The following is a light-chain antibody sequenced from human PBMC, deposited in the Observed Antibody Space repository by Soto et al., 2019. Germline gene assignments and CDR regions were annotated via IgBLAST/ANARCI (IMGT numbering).Light chain of an antibody. J-gene: IGLJ1*01. CDR3: CAFAGGLFV. CDR1: NSNIGSHNY. Sequence: QSALTQPRSVSGSPGQAVTVSCTGTNSNIGSHNYVSWYQHHPGKAPKLMINDVTERPSGVPDRFSGSKPGNTASLTISGLQSEDEADYFCCAFAGGLFVFGSGTKVTVL. CDR2: DVT. V-gene: IGLV2-11*01.